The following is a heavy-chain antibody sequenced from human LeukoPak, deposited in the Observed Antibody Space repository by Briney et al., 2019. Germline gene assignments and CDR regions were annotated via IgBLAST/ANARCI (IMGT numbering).Heavy chain of an antibody. CDR1: GYTFTGYY. J-gene: IGHJ4*02. Sequence: GASVKVSCKASGYTFTGYYMHWVRQAPGQGLEWMGWINPNSGGTNYAQKLQGRVTMTRDTSISTAYMELSRLRSDDTAVYYCAREALTGYDSSGYQRWGQGTLVTVSS. D-gene: IGHD3-22*01. V-gene: IGHV1-2*02. CDR2: INPNSGGT. CDR3: AREALTGYDSSGYQR.